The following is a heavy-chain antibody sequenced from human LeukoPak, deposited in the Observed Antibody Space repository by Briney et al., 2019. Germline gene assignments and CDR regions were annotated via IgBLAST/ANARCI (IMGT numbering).Heavy chain of an antibody. CDR2: ISGSGGST. CDR3: AKDQEQQLVHPSFDY. V-gene: IGHV3-23*01. D-gene: IGHD6-13*01. J-gene: IGHJ4*02. Sequence: PGGSLRLSCAVSGFTVSSNYMSWVRQAPGKGLEWVSAISGSGGSTYYADSVKGRFTISRDNSKNTLYLQMNSLRAEDTAVYYCAKDQEQQLVHPSFDYWGQGTLVTVSS. CDR1: GFTVSSNY.